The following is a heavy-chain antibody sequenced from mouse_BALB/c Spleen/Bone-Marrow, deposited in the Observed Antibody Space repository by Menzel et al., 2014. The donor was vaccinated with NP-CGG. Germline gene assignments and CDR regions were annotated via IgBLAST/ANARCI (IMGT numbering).Heavy chain of an antibody. D-gene: IGHD2-12*01. CDR1: GYTFTSYW. V-gene: IGHV1-7*01. CDR2: INPSTGYT. CDR3: ARYGGGSYEGFAY. Sequence: QVQLQQPGAELAKPGASVKMSCKASGYTFTSYWMHWVKQRPGQGLEWIGYINPSTGYTEYNQKFKYNATLTADKSSSTAYMQLSSLTSEDSAVYYCARYGGGSYEGFAYWGQGTLVTVAA. J-gene: IGHJ3*01.